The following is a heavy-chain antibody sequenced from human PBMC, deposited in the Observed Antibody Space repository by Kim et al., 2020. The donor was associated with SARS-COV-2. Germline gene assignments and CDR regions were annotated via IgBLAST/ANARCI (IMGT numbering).Heavy chain of an antibody. CDR2: FDPEDVET. CDR1: GYTLTELS. V-gene: IGHV1-24*01. D-gene: IGHD6-19*01. J-gene: IGHJ6*02. CDR3: ATSPAVAGTYYYYYGMDV. Sequence: ASVKVSCKVSGYTLTELSMHWVRQAPGKGLEWMGGFDPEDVETIYAQKFQGRVTMTEDTSTDTAYMELSSLRSEDTAVYYCATSPAVAGTYYYYYGMDVWGQGTTVTVSS.